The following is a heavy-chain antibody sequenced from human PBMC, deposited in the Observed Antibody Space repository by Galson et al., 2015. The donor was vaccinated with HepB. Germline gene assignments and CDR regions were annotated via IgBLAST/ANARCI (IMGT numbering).Heavy chain of an antibody. V-gene: IGHV3-48*01. Sequence: SLRLSCAASGFIFSSYNMNWVRQAPGKGLEWVSYISDSTSTMYYADSVKGRFTISRDNAKNSLHLQMNSLSAEDTAVYYCARDLRHHGMDVWGQGTTVTVSS. CDR3: ARDLRHHGMDV. CDR2: ISDSTSTM. CDR1: GFIFSSYN. J-gene: IGHJ6*02.